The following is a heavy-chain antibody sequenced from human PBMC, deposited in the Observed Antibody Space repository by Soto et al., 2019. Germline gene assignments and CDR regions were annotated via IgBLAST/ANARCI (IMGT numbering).Heavy chain of an antibody. J-gene: IGHJ5*02. CDR1: GGSISSYY. Sequence: SETLSLTCTVSGGSISSYYWSWIRQPPGKGLEWIGYIYYSGSTNYNPFLKSRVTISVDTSKNQFSLKLSSVTAVDTAVYYCARAAAGHNWFDPWGQGTLVTVSS. CDR3: ARAAAGHNWFDP. D-gene: IGHD6-13*01. V-gene: IGHV4-59*01. CDR2: IYYSGST.